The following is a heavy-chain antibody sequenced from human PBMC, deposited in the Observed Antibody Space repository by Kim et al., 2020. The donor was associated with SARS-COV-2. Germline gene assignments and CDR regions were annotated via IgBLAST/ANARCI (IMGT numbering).Heavy chain of an antibody. V-gene: IGHV1-3*01. D-gene: IGHD3-10*01. J-gene: IGHJ4*02. Sequence: KFPGRATITRDTSASTAYMDLSSLRTEDTAVYYCARDKPTGVRGPFDSWGQGTLVTVSS. CDR3: ARDKPTGVRGPFDS.